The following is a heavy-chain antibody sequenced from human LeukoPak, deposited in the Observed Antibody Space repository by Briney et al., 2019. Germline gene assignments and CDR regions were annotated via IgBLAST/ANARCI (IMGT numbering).Heavy chain of an antibody. D-gene: IGHD3-22*01. CDR1: GGSISSYY. Sequence: PSETLSLTCTVSGGSISSYYWSWIRQPPGKGLEWIGYIYYSGSTNYNPSLKSRVTISVDTSKNQFSLKLSSVTAADTAVYYCARDHSGSLYYYYYMDVWGKGTTVTVSS. J-gene: IGHJ6*03. CDR3: ARDHSGSLYYYYYMDV. CDR2: IYYSGST. V-gene: IGHV4-59*12.